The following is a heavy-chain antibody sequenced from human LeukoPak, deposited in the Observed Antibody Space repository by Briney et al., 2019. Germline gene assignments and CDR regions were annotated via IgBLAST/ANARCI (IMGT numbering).Heavy chain of an antibody. Sequence: GASVKVSCKASGGTFSSYAISWVRQAPGQGLEWMGRIIPILGIANYAQKFQGRVTITADKSTSTAYMELSSLRSEDTAVYYCARDCSSTSCYLRYYYGMDVWGQGTTVTVSS. V-gene: IGHV1-69*04. CDR3: ARDCSSTSCYLRYYYGMDV. CDR1: GGTFSSYA. CDR2: IIPILGIA. D-gene: IGHD2-2*01. J-gene: IGHJ6*02.